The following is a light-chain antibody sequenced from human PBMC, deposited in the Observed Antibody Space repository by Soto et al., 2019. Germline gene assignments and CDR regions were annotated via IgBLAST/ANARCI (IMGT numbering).Light chain of an antibody. CDR1: SSDVGGDDY. CDR2: EIN. Sequence: QSVLTQPAAASGSPGQSVTISCTGTSSDVGGDDYVSWYQQHPGKAPKLMIYEINKRPSGVPDRFSGSKSGNTASLTVSGLQAEDEADYYCSSFAGSNNFPYVFGTGTKVTVL. V-gene: IGLV2-8*01. CDR3: SSFAGSNNFPYV. J-gene: IGLJ1*01.